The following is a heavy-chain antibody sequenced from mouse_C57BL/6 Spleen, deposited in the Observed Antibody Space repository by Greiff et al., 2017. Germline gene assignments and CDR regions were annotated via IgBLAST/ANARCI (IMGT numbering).Heavy chain of an antibody. CDR1: GYTFTSYW. D-gene: IGHD2-3*01. V-gene: IGHV1-64*01. J-gene: IGHJ3*01. Sequence: VQLQQPGAELVKPGASVKLSCKASGYTFTSYWMHWVKQRPGQGLEWIGMIHPNSGSTNYNEKFKSKATLTVDKSSSTAYMQLSSLTSEDSAVYYYARTTNDGYYWFAYWGQGTLVTVSA. CDR2: IHPNSGST. CDR3: ARTTNDGYYWFAY.